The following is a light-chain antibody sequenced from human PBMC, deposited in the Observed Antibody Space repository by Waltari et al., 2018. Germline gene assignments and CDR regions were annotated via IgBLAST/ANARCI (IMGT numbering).Light chain of an antibody. J-gene: IGKJ1*01. CDR2: GAS. V-gene: IGKV1-NL1*01. Sequence: DIQMTQSPSSLSASVGDRAAITCRASQAIRDSLAWYQQKPGKAPKLLLYGASRLDSGVPFRFSGSGSGTDFTLTITSLQPEDFATYYCQHYYNIPRTFGQGTKVEVK. CDR1: QAIRDS. CDR3: QHYYNIPRT.